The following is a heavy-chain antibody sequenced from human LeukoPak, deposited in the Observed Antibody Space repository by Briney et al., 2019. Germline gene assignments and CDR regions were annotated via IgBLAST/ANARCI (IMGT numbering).Heavy chain of an antibody. CDR1: GGSFSGYY. J-gene: IGHJ4*01. CDR3: ARGTGSSHYDY. Sequence: SETLSLTCAVYGGSFSGYYWSWIRQPPGKGLEWIGEINHSGSTNYNPSLKSRVTISVDTSKNQFSLKLSSVTAADTAVYYCARGTGSSHYDYWGQEPWSPSPQ. CDR2: INHSGST. D-gene: IGHD3-9*01. V-gene: IGHV4-34*01.